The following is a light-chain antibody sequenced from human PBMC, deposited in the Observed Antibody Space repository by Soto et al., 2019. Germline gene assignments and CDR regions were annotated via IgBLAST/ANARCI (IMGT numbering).Light chain of an antibody. V-gene: IGKV3D-7*01. CDR3: QHDYNLLT. J-gene: IGKJ4*01. CDR2: GAS. Sequence: EIVLTQSPGTTSLSPGDRATLSCRASQNVYNNLLAWYKQRPGQAPRLLIYGASTRATAIPARFSGSGSGTDFTLTVSSLQPEDFAVYYCQHDYNLLTFGGGTKVDIK. CDR1: QNVYNNL.